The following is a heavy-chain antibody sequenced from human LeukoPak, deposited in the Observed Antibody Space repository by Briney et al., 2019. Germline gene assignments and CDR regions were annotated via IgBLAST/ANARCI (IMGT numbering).Heavy chain of an antibody. D-gene: IGHD5-24*01. CDR3: ARGLGRRWLQGFDY. V-gene: IGHV4-61*01. CDR2: IYYSGTT. J-gene: IGHJ4*02. CDR1: GGSISTYNYY. Sequence: SQTLSLTCSVSGGSISTYNYYWSWIRQPPGKGLEWIGYIYYSGTTNYNPSLKSRVTISLDTSKNQFSLKLSSVTAADTAIYYCARGLGRRWLQGFDYWGQGTLVTVSS.